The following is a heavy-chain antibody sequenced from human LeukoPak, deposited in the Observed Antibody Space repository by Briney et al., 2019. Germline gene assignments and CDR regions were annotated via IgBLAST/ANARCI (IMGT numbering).Heavy chain of an antibody. CDR1: GGTFSSYA. V-gene: IGHV1-69*13. CDR2: IIPIFGTA. J-gene: IGHJ6*03. D-gene: IGHD6-13*01. Sequence: SVKVSCKASGGTFSSYAISWVRQAPGQGLEWMGGIIPIFGTANYAQKFQGRVTITADESTTTAYMELSSLRSEDTAVYYCARNQQLVRAYYYYMDVWGKGTTVTVSS. CDR3: ARNQQLVRAYYYYMDV.